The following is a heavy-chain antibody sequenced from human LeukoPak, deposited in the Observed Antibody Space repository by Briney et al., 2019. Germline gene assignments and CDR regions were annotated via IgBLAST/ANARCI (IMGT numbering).Heavy chain of an antibody. CDR1: GFTFSSFE. J-gene: IGHJ4*02. D-gene: IGHD3-22*01. CDR3: AKVDSSGYYYNDY. CDR2: ITSSGSTI. Sequence: GGSLRLSCAASGFTFSSFEMNWVRQAPGKGLEWISYITSSGSTIYYADSVKGRFTISRDNSKNTLYLQMNSLRAEDTAVYYCAKVDSSGYYYNDYWGQGTLVTVSS. V-gene: IGHV3-48*03.